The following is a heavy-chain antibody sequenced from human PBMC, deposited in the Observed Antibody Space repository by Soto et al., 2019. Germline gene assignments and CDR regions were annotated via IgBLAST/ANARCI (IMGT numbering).Heavy chain of an antibody. V-gene: IGHV1-18*01. D-gene: IGHD3-9*01. CDR2: ISAYNGNT. CDR3: ARDCKVYYNILTGCAPFDY. Sequence: QVQLVQSGAEVKKPGASVKVSCKASGYTFTSYGISWVRQAPGQGLEWMGWISAYNGNTNYAQKLQGRVTMTTDTYTSTAYMELRSLRSDDTAVYYCARDCKVYYNILTGCAPFDYWGQGTLVTVSS. J-gene: IGHJ4*02. CDR1: GYTFTSYG.